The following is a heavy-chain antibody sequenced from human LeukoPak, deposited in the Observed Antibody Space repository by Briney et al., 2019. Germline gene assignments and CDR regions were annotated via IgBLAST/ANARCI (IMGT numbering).Heavy chain of an antibody. CDR1: GFIFSRYA. V-gene: IGHV3-23*01. Sequence: GGSLRLSCAASGFIFSRYAMSWVRQAPGKGLEWVSAISGGGDGTYYADSVKGRFSISRDNSKNTLYLQMYSLRAEDTAVYYCAKEDGIAGAKELDYWGQGTLVIVSS. CDR3: AKEDGIAGAKELDY. CDR2: ISGGGDGT. J-gene: IGHJ4*02. D-gene: IGHD1-26*01.